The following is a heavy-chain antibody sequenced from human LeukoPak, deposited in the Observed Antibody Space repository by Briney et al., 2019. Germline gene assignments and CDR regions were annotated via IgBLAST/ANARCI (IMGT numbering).Heavy chain of an antibody. J-gene: IGHJ4*02. CDR1: GFTFSSYG. D-gene: IGHD3-22*01. Sequence: PGRSLRLSCAASGFTFSSYGMHWVRQAPGKGLEGGAVIWYDGSNKYYSDSVKGRFPISRDNSKNTLYLQMNSLRAEDTAVYYCAKDRSAYYYDSSGPKDYWGQGTLVTVSS. CDR3: AKDRSAYYYDSSGPKDY. CDR2: IWYDGSNK. V-gene: IGHV3-33*06.